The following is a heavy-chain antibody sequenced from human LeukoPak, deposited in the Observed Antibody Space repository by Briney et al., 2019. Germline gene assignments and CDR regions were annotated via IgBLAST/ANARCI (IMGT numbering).Heavy chain of an antibody. Sequence: GESLKISCKASGYSFTTYWIAWVRQMPGKGLEWMGVIYPRDSRTTYSPSFQDQVTISADKSISTAYLQWTSLKASDTAMYYCARHLSDITSSPNYWGPGTLVTVSS. D-gene: IGHD2-2*01. CDR1: GYSFTTYW. CDR3: ARHLSDITSSPNY. CDR2: IYPRDSRT. V-gene: IGHV5-51*01. J-gene: IGHJ4*02.